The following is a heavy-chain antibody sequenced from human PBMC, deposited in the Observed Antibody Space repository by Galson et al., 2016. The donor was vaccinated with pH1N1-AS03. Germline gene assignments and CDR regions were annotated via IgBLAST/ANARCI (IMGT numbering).Heavy chain of an antibody. J-gene: IGHJ4*02. Sequence: SETLSLTCTVSGGSITSYYWSWIRQTPEKGLEWLGYIYYTGNTDTNPSLRSRIALSVDTSKNQFSMRLSSVTAADTAVYYCATRKHLGNSEYLDFWGQGTQVIVSS. D-gene: IGHD2/OR15-2a*01. CDR3: ATRKHLGNSEYLDF. CDR1: GGSITSYY. CDR2: IYYTGNT. V-gene: IGHV4-59*01.